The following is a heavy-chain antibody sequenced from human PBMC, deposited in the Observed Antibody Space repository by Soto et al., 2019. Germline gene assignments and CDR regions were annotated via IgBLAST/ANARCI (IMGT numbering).Heavy chain of an antibody. CDR1: GFTFSSYA. CDR3: ARDFSYGGNEAPLDY. J-gene: IGHJ4*02. D-gene: IGHD4-17*01. V-gene: IGHV3-30-3*01. CDR2: ISYDGSNK. Sequence: QVQLVESGGGVVQPGRSLRLSCAASGFTFSSYAMHWVRQAPGKGLEWVAVISYDGSNKYYADSVKGRFTISRDNSKNTLYLQMNSLRAEDTAVYYCARDFSYGGNEAPLDYWGQGTLVTVSS.